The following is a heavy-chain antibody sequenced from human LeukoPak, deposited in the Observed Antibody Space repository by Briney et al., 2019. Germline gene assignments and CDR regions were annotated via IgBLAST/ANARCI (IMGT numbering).Heavy chain of an antibody. J-gene: IGHJ6*04. V-gene: IGHV1-3*01. D-gene: IGHD3-10*01. CDR3: ARVGGVTMVRGVLPPYYYGMDV. Sequence: GASVKVSCKASGYTFTSYAMHWVRQAPGQRLEWMGWINDGNGNTKYSQKFQGRVTITRDTSASTAYMELSSLRSEDTAVYYCARVGGVTMVRGVLPPYYYGMDVWGKGTKVTVSS. CDR1: GYTFTSYA. CDR2: INDGNGNT.